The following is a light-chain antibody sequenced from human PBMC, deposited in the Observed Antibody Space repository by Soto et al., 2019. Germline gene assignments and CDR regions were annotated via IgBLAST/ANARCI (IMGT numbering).Light chain of an antibody. CDR2: YDS. CDR3: QVWDSSSDRYVV. J-gene: IGLJ2*01. CDR1: NIGSKS. V-gene: IGLV3-21*04. Sequence: SYELTQPPSVSVAPGKTARITCGGNNIGSKSVHWYQQKPGQAPVLVIYYDSDRPSGIPERFSGSNSGNTATLTISRVEAGDDADYYCQVWDSSSDRYVVFGGGTKVTVL.